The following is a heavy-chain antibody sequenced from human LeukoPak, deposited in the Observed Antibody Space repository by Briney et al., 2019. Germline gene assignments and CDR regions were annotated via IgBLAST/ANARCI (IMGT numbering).Heavy chain of an antibody. V-gene: IGHV4-34*01. CDR3: ARGSGIAAYYFDY. CDR1: GGSFSGYY. J-gene: IGHJ4*02. Sequence: SETLSLTCAVYGGSFSGYYWSWIRQPPGKGLEWIGEINHSGSTNYNPSLKSRVTISVDTSKNRFSLKLSSVTAADTAVYYCARGSGIAAYYFDYWGQGTLVTVSS. D-gene: IGHD6-13*01. CDR2: INHSGST.